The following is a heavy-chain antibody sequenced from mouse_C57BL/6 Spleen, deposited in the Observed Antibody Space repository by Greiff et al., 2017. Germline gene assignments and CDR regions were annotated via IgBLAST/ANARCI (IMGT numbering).Heavy chain of an antibody. Sequence: VQLKASGPELVKPGASVKIPCKASGYSFTDYNLDWVKQSHGKSLEWIGDINPNNGGTIYNQKFKGKATLTVDKSSSTAYMELRSLTSEDTAVYYCARRGYYNYDEEGFDYWGQGTTLTVSS. D-gene: IGHD2-12*01. CDR2: INPNNGGT. CDR1: GYSFTDYN. V-gene: IGHV1-18*01. J-gene: IGHJ2*01. CDR3: ARRGYYNYDEEGFDY.